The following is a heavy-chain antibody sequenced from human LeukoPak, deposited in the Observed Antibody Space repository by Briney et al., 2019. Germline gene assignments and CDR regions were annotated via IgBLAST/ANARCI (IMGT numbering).Heavy chain of an antibody. V-gene: IGHV1-46*01. Sequence: ASVKVSCKASGYTFTSYYMHWVRQAPGQGLEWMGIINPSGGSTSYAQKLQGRVTMTRDTSTSTVYMELSSLRSEDTAVYYCARASSSQDIVVVPAASHFDYWGQGTLVTVSS. D-gene: IGHD2-2*01. CDR1: GYTFTSYY. J-gene: IGHJ4*02. CDR2: INPSGGST. CDR3: ARASSSQDIVVVPAASHFDY.